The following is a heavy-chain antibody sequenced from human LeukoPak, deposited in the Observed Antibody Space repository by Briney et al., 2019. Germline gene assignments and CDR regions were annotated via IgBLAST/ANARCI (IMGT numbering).Heavy chain of an antibody. V-gene: IGHV3-23*01. CDR1: GFTFRNSA. CDR3: AKNNWNDMPFVDY. CDR2: ISGTGVGT. Sequence: GGSLRLSCAASGFTFRNSAMSWVRRAPGKGLEWVSTISGTGVGTFYADSVKGRLTISRDNPKNTLYLQMNSLRAEDTAVYYCAKNNWNDMPFVDYWGQGTLVTVSS. J-gene: IGHJ4*02. D-gene: IGHD1-20*01.